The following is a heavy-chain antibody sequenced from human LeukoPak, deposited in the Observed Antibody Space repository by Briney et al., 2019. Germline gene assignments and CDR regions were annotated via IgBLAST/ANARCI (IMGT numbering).Heavy chain of an antibody. J-gene: IGHJ6*03. D-gene: IGHD6-19*01. CDR2: ISSSGSTI. V-gene: IGHV3-11*01. CDR3: ARIGLDLPWDYFYYMDV. Sequence: GGSLRLSCAASGFTFSDYYMSWIRQAPGKGMEWVSYISSSGSTIYYADSVKGRFTISRDNANNSLYLQMNRLRAEDTAVYYWARIGLDLPWDYFYYMDVWGKGTTVTVSS. CDR1: GFTFSDYY.